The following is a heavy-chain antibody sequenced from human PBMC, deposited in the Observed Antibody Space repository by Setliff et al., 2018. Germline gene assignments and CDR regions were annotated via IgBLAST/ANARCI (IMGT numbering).Heavy chain of an antibody. V-gene: IGHV4-31*03. CDR1: GGSISSGGYY. Sequence: SETLSLTCTVSGGSISSGGYYWSWIRQHPGKGLEWIGYIYYSGSTSYYNPSLKSRVTISVDTSKNQFSLKRSSVTAADTAVYYCARMSGFLYMDVWGKGTTVTVSS. CDR3: ARMSGFLYMDV. D-gene: IGHD3-3*01. CDR2: IYYSGSTS. J-gene: IGHJ6*03.